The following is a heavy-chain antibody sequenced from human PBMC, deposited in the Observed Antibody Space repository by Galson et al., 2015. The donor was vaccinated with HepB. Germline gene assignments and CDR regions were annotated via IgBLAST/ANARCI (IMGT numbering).Heavy chain of an antibody. V-gene: IGHV3-43*01. J-gene: IGHJ3*02. CDR1: GFSFDDYT. Sequence: SLRLSCAASGFSFDDYTMHWVRQAPGKGLEWISLFSWDGNTYYADSVKGRFTISRDNSKNSLYLQMSSLRTEDTALYYCAKDIGYGDYEDAFDIWGQGIMVTVSS. D-gene: IGHD4-17*01. CDR2: FSWDGNT. CDR3: AKDIGYGDYEDAFDI.